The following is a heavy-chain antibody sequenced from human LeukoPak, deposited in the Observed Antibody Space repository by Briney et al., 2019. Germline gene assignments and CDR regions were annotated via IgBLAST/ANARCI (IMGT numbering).Heavy chain of an antibody. Sequence: GASVKVSCKASGYTFTSYDINWVRQAPGQGLEWMGWMNPNSGNTGYAQKFQGRVTMTRNTSISTAYMELSSLRSEDTAVYYCARVVPAALNYYYMDVWGKGTTVTISS. D-gene: IGHD2-2*01. CDR2: MNPNSGNT. CDR3: ARVVPAALNYYYMDV. CDR1: GYTFTSYD. V-gene: IGHV1-8*01. J-gene: IGHJ6*03.